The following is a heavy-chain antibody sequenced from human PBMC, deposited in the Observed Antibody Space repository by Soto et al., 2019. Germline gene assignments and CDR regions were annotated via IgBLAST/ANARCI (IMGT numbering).Heavy chain of an antibody. D-gene: IGHD4-4*01. Sequence: SETLSLRCTASGGPISSYFWSWSRHAPGKGLEWIGYIYYSGSTNYNPSLKSRVTISVDTSKNQFSLRLRSVTAADTAVYYCARQNSVTRDYYYGMDVWGQGTTVTVSS. V-gene: IGHV4-59*13. CDR2: IYYSGST. CDR3: ARQNSVTRDYYYGMDV. J-gene: IGHJ6*02. CDR1: GGPISSYF.